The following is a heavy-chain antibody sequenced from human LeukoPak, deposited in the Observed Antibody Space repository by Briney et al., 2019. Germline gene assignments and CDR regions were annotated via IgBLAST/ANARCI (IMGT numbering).Heavy chain of an antibody. CDR1: GFTFDDYA. J-gene: IGHJ4*02. V-gene: IGHV3-9*01. Sequence: GGSLRLSCAASGFTFDDYATHWVRQAPGKGLEWVSGISWNSGSIGYADSVKGRFTISRDNAKNSLYLQMNSLRAEDTALYYCAKGLITFGGVIALFDYWGQGTLVTVSS. CDR3: AKGLITFGGVIALFDY. D-gene: IGHD3-16*02. CDR2: ISWNSGSI.